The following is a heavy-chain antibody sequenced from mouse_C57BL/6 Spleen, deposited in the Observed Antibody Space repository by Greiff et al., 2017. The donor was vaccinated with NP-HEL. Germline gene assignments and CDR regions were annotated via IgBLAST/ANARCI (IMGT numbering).Heavy chain of an antibody. Sequence: VQLKESGGGLVQPKGSLKLSCAASGFSFNTYAMNWVRQAPGKGLEWVARIRSKSNNYATYYADSVKDRFTISRDDSESMLYLQMNNLKTEDTAMYYCVRHGGGYFDYWGQGTTLTVSS. CDR3: VRHGGGYFDY. J-gene: IGHJ2*01. CDR2: IRSKSNNYAT. CDR1: GFSFNTYA. V-gene: IGHV10-1*01.